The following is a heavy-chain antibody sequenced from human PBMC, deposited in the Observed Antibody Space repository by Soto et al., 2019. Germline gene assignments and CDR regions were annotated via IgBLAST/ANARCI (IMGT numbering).Heavy chain of an antibody. V-gene: IGHV5-10-1*01. CDR2: IDPSDSYT. CDR3: TREFLEWLLSTTTSEYGMDV. D-gene: IGHD3-3*01. CDR1: GYSFTSYW. Sequence: ESLKISCKGSGYSFTSYWISWVRQMPGKGLEWMGRIDPSDSYTNYSPSFQGHVTISADKSISTAYLQWSSLKASDTAMYYCTREFLEWLLSTTTSEYGMDVWGQGTTVTVSS. J-gene: IGHJ6*02.